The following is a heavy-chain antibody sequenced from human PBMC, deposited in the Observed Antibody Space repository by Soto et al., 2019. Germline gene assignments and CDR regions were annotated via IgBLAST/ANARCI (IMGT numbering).Heavy chain of an antibody. J-gene: IGHJ3*02. D-gene: IGHD3-22*01. CDR3: AKDMNYYDRSGYSNDEAFDI. CDR1: GFTFSSYA. CDR2: ISGSGGST. V-gene: IGHV3-23*01. Sequence: GGSLRLSCAASGFTFSSYAMSWVRQAPGKGLEWVSAISGSGGSTYYADSVKGRFTIARDNSKNTLYLQMNSLRAEDMAVYYWAKDMNYYDRSGYSNDEAFDIWGQGTMVTVSS.